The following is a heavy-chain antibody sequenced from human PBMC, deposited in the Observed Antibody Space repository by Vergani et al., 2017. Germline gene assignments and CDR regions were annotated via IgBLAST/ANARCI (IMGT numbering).Heavy chain of an antibody. CDR1: GAAIKDFY. Sequence: QVQLQESGPGLVKPSETLSLTCTVSGAAIKDFYWSWFQQPPGKGLEWIGYVYYTGSTTYNPSLKSRVTISVDTSNNQFSLRMTSLTAADTAIYYCARDRDLYCRSTTSCHNWFDPWGQGSLVTVSS. CDR2: VYYTGST. J-gene: IGHJ5*02. D-gene: IGHD2/OR15-2a*01. V-gene: IGHV4-59*01. CDR3: ARDRDLYCRSTTSCHNWFDP.